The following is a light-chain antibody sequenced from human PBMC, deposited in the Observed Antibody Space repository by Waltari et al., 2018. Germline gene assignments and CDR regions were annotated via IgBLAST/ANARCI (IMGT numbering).Light chain of an antibody. V-gene: IGKV1-39*01. CDR1: QSIRSY. CDR2: TAA. Sequence: DIQMTQSPSSLSASVGDRVVITCRASQSIRSYLNWYQQKPGKAPKLLIYTAANFKSGVPSRFSGSGSGTDFTLTITSLQPEDFATYYCQQSYSSPYTFGQGTKVETK. CDR3: QQSYSSPYT. J-gene: IGKJ2*01.